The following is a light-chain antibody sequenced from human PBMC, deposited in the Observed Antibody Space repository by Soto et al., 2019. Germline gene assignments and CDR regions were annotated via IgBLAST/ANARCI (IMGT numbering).Light chain of an antibody. Sequence: QSVLTQPPSVSAAPGQKVTISCSGSSSNIGNNYVSWYQQLPGTALKLLIYDNNKRPSGIPDRFSGSKSGTSATLGITGLQTGDEADYYCGTWDSSLSAYVFGTGTKGTVL. CDR1: SSNIGNNY. CDR2: DNN. J-gene: IGLJ1*01. V-gene: IGLV1-51*01. CDR3: GTWDSSLSAYV.